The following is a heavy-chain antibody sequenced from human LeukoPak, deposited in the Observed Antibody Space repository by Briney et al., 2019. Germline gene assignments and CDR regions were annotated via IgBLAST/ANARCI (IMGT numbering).Heavy chain of an antibody. D-gene: IGHD2-15*01. CDR3: ARGGSIVVVVAATGSRRTNWFDP. J-gene: IGHJ5*02. Sequence: PSETLSLTCAVYGGSFSDYSWSWIRQPPGKGLEWIGEINHSGSTNYNPSLKSRVTISVDTSKNQFSLKLSSVTAADTAVYYCARGGSIVVVVAATGSRRTNWFDPWGQGTLVTVSS. V-gene: IGHV4-34*01. CDR2: INHSGST. CDR1: GGSFSDYS.